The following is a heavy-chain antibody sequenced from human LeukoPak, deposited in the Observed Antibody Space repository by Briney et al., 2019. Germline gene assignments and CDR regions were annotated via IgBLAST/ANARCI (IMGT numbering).Heavy chain of an antibody. Sequence: ASVKVSCKASGYTFTGYYMHWVRQAPGQGLEWLGWINPNSGGTNYAQKFQGRVTMTRDTSISTAYMELSRLRSDDTAVYYCARGDTDRYLGNFRFDPWGLGTLVTVSS. CDR2: INPNSGGT. J-gene: IGHJ5*02. CDR3: ARGDTDRYLGNFRFDP. V-gene: IGHV1-2*02. CDR1: GYTFTGYY. D-gene: IGHD7-27*01.